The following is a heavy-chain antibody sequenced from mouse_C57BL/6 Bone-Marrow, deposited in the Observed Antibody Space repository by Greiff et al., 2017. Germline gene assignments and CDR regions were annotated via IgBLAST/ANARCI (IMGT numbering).Heavy chain of an antibody. V-gene: IGHV3-6*01. J-gene: IGHJ2*01. CDR2: ISYDGSN. CDR1: GYSITSGYY. Sequence: EVQVVESGPGLVKPSQSLSLTCSVTGYSITSGYYWNWIRQFPGNKLEWMGYISYDGSNNYNPSLKNRISITRDTSKNQFFLKLNSVTTEDTATYYCAREGGRDYFDYWGQGTTLTVSS. D-gene: IGHD3-3*01. CDR3: AREGGRDYFDY.